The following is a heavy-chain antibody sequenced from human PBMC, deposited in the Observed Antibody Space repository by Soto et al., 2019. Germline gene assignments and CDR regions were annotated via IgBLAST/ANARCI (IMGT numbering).Heavy chain of an antibody. Sequence: AGGSLRLSCTASGFTFGDYAMSWFRQAPGKGLEWVGFIRSKAYGGTTEYAASVKGRFTISRDDSKSIAYLQMNSLKTEDTAVYYCTRDHEDIVVVVAATPSDYYYGMDVWGQGTTVTVSS. V-gene: IGHV3-49*03. CDR2: IRSKAYGGTT. D-gene: IGHD2-15*01. CDR1: GFTFGDYA. J-gene: IGHJ6*02. CDR3: TRDHEDIVVVVAATPSDYYYGMDV.